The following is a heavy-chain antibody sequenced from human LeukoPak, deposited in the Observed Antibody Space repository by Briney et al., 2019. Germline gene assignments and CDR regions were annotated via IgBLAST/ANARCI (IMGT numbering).Heavy chain of an antibody. CDR2: FDPEDGET. D-gene: IGHD3-10*01. V-gene: IGHV1-24*01. CDR1: GYTITELS. J-gene: IGHJ4*02. CDR3: ATHQGRFGDPSFDY. Sequence: ASAKVSCKVSGYTITELSMNWVRQAPGKGLEWMGGFDPEDGETIYAQKFQGRVTMTEDTSTDTAYMELSSLRSEDTAVYYCATHQGRFGDPSFDYWGQGTLVTVSS.